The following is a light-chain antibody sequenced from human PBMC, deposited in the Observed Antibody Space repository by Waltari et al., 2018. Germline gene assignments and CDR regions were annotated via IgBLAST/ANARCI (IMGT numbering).Light chain of an antibody. CDR2: EVS. CDR3: CSYAGSVPYV. Sequence: QSALTQPASVSGSPGQSITISSTGSHSHLGTYSLVSWFQHRPAKAPNLTIYEVSQRPSGVSVRFSGSKSGNTASLTISGLQAEDEADYYCCSYAGSVPYVFGTGTTVTVL. CDR1: HSHLGTYSL. V-gene: IGLV2-23*02. J-gene: IGLJ1*01.